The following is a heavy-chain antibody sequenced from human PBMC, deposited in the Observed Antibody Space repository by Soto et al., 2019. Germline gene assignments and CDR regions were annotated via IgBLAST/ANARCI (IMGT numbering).Heavy chain of an antibody. CDR3: ARLGPYVSGNYSVRHRDLDP. Sequence: GGSLRLSCAASWFTVSSSQMTWVRQAPGKALEWVSVIFIGGTTQYAVSVKGRFTISRDYSKNTVYLQMNSLRAEDTAVYFCARLGPYVSGNYSVRHRDLDP. CDR1: WFTVSSSQ. D-gene: IGHD3-10*01. V-gene: IGHV3-53*01. J-gene: IGHJ5*02. CDR2: IFIGGTT.